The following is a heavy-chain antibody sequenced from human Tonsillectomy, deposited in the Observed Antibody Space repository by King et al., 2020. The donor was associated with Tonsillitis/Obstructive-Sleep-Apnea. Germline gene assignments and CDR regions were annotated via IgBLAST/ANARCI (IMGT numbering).Heavy chain of an antibody. Sequence: VQLVESGGGVVQPGRSLRLSCAASGFTFNNYAMHWVRQAPGKGLEWVAFISYDGSNTYYADSVKGRFTISRDNSKNTLYLQMNSLRAEDTAVFYCARDHYDFWSGPGDYFAYWGQGTLVTVSS. V-gene: IGHV3-30*01. J-gene: IGHJ4*02. CDR3: ARDHYDFWSGPGDYFAY. D-gene: IGHD3-3*01. CDR1: GFTFNNYA. CDR2: ISYDGSNT.